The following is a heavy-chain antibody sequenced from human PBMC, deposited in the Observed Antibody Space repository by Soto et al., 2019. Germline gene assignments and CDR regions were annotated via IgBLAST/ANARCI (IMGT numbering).Heavy chain of an antibody. CDR1: VGSISSYY. V-gene: IGHV4-59*01. D-gene: IGHD6-19*01. Sequence: SETLSLTCTVSVGSISSYYWSWIRQPPGKGLEWIGYIYYSGSTNYNPSLKSRVTISVDTSKNQFSLKLSSVTAADTAVYYCARDLSGYSSGWKYFDYWGQGTLVTVSS. J-gene: IGHJ4*02. CDR2: IYYSGST. CDR3: ARDLSGYSSGWKYFDY.